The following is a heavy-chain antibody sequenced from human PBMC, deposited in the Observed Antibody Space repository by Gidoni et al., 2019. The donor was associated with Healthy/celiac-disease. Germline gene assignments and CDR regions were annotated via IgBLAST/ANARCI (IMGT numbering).Heavy chain of an antibody. J-gene: IGHJ3*02. D-gene: IGHD4-17*01. Sequence: QVQLVESGGGVVQPGRSLSLSCAASGFTFSSYALHWVRQAPGKGLEWVAVISYDGSNKYYADSVKGRFTISRDNSKNTLYLQMNSLRAEDTAVYYCARGIHDYGDPGGWRGAFDIWGQGTMVTVSS. CDR2: ISYDGSNK. CDR3: ARGIHDYGDPGGWRGAFDI. V-gene: IGHV3-30-3*01. CDR1: GFTFSSYA.